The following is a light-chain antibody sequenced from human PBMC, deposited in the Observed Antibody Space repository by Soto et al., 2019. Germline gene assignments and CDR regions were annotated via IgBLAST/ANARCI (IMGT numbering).Light chain of an antibody. Sequence: QSVLTQPPSVSGAPGQRVTISCTGSSSNIGAGYDVHWYQQLPGTAPKLLIYGNSNRPSGVPDRFSGSKSGTSASLAITGLQAEDEADYYCQSYDSSLSGSHLVFGGGTKVTVL. CDR2: GNS. J-gene: IGLJ2*01. CDR1: SSNIGAGYD. V-gene: IGLV1-40*01. CDR3: QSYDSSLSGSHLV.